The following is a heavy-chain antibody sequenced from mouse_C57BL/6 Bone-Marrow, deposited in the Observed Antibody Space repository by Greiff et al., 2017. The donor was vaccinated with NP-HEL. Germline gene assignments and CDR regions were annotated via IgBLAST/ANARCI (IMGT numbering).Heavy chain of an antibody. CDR1: GFSFTSYG. Sequence: QVQLKESGPGLVQPSPSLSITCTVSGFSFTSYGVHWVRQSPGKGLEWLGVIWRGGSTDYNAAFMSRLSITKDNSKSQVFFKMNSLQADDTAIYYCANYIYYGNYAYAMDYWGQGTSVTVSS. CDR3: ANYIYYGNYAYAMDY. CDR2: IWRGGST. D-gene: IGHD2-1*01. J-gene: IGHJ4*01. V-gene: IGHV2-5*01.